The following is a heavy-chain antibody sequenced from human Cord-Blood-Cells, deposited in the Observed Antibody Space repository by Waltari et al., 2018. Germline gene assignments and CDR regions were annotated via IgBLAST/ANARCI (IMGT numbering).Heavy chain of an antibody. V-gene: IGHV4-34*04. J-gene: IGHJ5*02. CDR1: GGSFSGYY. D-gene: IGHD2-21*01. CDR3: ARGRIRYIVHNWFDP. Sequence: QVQLQQGGAGLLKPSETLSLTCSVYGGSFSGYYWTWIGQPRGKGLERIGELNHSGTTNSHPSPKRRDTRSVDASKSHFSLKLSAVTAAHTAVYYCARGRIRYIVHNWFDPWGQGTLVTVSS. CDR2: LNHSGTT.